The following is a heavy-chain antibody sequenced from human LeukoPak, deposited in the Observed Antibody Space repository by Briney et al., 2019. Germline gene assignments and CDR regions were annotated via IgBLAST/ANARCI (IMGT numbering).Heavy chain of an antibody. Sequence: KPGGSLRLSCAASGFAFSSYNMKWVRQAPGKGLEWVSFISTTSTYIYYADSVKGRFTVSRDNSKNLLYLQMDSLRVEDTAVYSCARAGTCSSTSCDGGIEYWGQGTLVTVSS. CDR3: ARAGTCSSTSCDGGIEY. J-gene: IGHJ4*02. V-gene: IGHV3-21*06. D-gene: IGHD2-2*01. CDR2: ISTTSTYI. CDR1: GFAFSSYN.